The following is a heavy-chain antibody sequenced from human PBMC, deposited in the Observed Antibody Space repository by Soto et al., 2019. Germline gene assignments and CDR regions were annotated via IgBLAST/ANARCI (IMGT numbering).Heavy chain of an antibody. V-gene: IGHV3-48*02. Sequence: GGSLRLSCAASGFNFHTYTMTWVRQAPGKGLEWVSYISGTSETIFYADSVKGRFTISRDNAKNSLYLQLNSLRDEETAVYYCATGYCRSDNCHFTHWGQGTLVTVSS. D-gene: IGHD2-2*03. CDR1: GFNFHTYT. CDR3: ATGYCRSDNCHFTH. J-gene: IGHJ4*02. CDR2: ISGTSETI.